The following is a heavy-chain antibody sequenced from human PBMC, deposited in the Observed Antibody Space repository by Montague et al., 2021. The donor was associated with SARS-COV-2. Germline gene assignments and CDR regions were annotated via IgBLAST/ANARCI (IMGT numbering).Heavy chain of an antibody. V-gene: IGHV4-34*01. CDR3: ARGGHQLRFGLDV. Sequence: SETLSLTCAVYGGSFSGYYWSWSRQPPGKGLEWIGQIHHTGSTIYKPSLKSRVTISEDTSKNQFSLKMTSVTAADTAVYYCARGGHQLRFGLDVWGQGTTVTVSS. CDR2: IHHTGST. CDR1: GGSFSGYY. J-gene: IGHJ6*02. D-gene: IGHD3-16*01.